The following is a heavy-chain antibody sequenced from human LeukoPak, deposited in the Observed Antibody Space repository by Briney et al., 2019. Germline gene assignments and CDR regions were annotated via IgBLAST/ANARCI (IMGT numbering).Heavy chain of an antibody. J-gene: IGHJ4*02. V-gene: IGHV3-7*01. D-gene: IGHD6-13*01. CDR2: IKEDGSEK. CDR1: GFNFSNYW. Sequence: GGSLRLSCAASGFNFSNYWMSWVRQAPGKGLEWVANIKEDGSEKYYVVSVKGRFTISRDNARNSLYLQMNSLRAEDTAVYYCASGRQLGYWGQGTLVTVSS. CDR3: ASGRQLGY.